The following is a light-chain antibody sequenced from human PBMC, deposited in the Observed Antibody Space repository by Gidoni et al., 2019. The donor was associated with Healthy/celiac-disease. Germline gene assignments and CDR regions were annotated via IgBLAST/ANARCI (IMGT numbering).Light chain of an antibody. CDR3: SSYAGSNFYV. CDR2: EVS. CDR1: SSDFGGYNY. J-gene: IGLJ1*01. V-gene: IGLV2-8*01. Sequence: QSALTQPPSASGSPGQSVTISCTGTSSDFGGYNYVSWYQQHPGKAPKLMIYEVSKRPSGVPDRFSGSKSGNTASLTVSGLQAEDEADYYGSSYAGSNFYVFGTGTKVTVL.